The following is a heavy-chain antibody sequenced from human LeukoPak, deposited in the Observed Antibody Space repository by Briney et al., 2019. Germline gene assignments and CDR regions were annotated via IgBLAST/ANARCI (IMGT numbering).Heavy chain of an antibody. CDR3: TRDLDSSGSDAFDM. J-gene: IGHJ3*02. D-gene: IGHD3-22*01. CDR2: IYHSGST. V-gene: IGHV4-4*02. CDR1: GGSISSSNW. Sequence: SGTLSLTCAVSGGSISSSNWWSWVRQPPGKGLEWIGEIYHSGSTNYNPSLKSRVTISVDKSKNQFSLKLTSVTAADTAVYYCTRDLDSSGSDAFDMWGQGTMVTVSS.